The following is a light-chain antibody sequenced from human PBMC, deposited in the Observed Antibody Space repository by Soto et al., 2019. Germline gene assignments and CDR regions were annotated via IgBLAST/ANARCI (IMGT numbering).Light chain of an antibody. J-gene: IGKJ5*01. CDR2: AAS. Sequence: DIQLTQSPSSLSASVGEAVTITCRASQTVSRYLNWYQQKSGTAPKLLIYAASTLHTGVPSRFSGRGSGTDFTLTINSLQPEDFATYFCQKLNSYPINFGQGTRLEIK. CDR1: QTVSRY. V-gene: IGKV1-9*01. CDR3: QKLNSYPIN.